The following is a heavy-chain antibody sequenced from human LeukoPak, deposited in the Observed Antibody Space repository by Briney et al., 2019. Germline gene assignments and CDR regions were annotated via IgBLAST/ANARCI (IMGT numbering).Heavy chain of an antibody. Sequence: ASVKVSCKASGYTFTSYGISWVRQAPGQGLEWMGWISAYNGNTNYAQKLQGRVTMTTDTSTSTAYMELRSLRSDDTAVYYCAKALGSYYYDFWSGYYVPYYFDYWGQGTLVTVSS. J-gene: IGHJ4*02. CDR2: ISAYNGNT. CDR3: AKALGSYYYDFWSGYYVPYYFDY. V-gene: IGHV1-18*01. CDR1: GYTFTSYG. D-gene: IGHD3-3*01.